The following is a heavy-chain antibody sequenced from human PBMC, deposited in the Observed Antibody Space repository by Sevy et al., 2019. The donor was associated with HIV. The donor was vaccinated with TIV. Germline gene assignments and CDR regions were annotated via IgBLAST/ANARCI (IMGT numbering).Heavy chain of an antibody. V-gene: IGHV3-53*01. CDR2: IYSGGST. Sequence: QLGGSLRLSCAASGFTVSSNYMSWVRQAPGKGLEWVSVIYSGGSTYYADSVKGRFTISRDNSKNTLYLQMNSLRAEDTAVYYCARGPWGGAQYQLLQYNWFDPWGQGTLVTVSS. J-gene: IGHJ5*02. CDR1: GFTVSSNY. CDR3: ARGPWGGAQYQLLQYNWFDP. D-gene: IGHD2-2*01.